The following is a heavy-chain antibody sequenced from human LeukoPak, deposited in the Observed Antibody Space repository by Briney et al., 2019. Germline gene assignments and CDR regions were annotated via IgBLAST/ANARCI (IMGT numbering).Heavy chain of an antibody. D-gene: IGHD6-13*01. J-gene: IGHJ3*02. CDR1: GFSFSNYW. CDR3: ARIGYSNWGDALDI. CDR2: IKQDGSEK. Sequence: PGGSLRLSCAASGFSFSNYWMTWVRQAPEKGLEWVANIKQDGSEKYYVDSVKGRFSISRDNAKNSLYLQMNSLRAEDTAVYYCARIGYSNWGDALDIWGQGTMVTASS. V-gene: IGHV3-7*02.